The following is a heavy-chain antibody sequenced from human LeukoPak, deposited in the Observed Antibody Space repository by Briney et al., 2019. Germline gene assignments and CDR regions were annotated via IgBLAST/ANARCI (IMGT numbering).Heavy chain of an antibody. CDR1: GYTFTNND. Sequence: GASVKVSCKTSGYTFTNNDIHWVRQAPGQALEWMGWMHPDTGDTGYAQKLQGRVTMTTDTSTSTAYMELRSLRSDDTAVYYCARDPAGITIFGVPQAPGDYWGQGTLVTVSS. V-gene: IGHV1-18*01. CDR3: ARDPAGITIFGVPQAPGDY. J-gene: IGHJ4*02. CDR2: MHPDTGDT. D-gene: IGHD3-3*01.